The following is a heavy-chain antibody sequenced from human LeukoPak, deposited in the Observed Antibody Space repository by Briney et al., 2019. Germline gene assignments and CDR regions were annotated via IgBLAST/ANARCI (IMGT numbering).Heavy chain of an antibody. CDR1: GGSISPYY. CDR3: AKEQWLGKMNYFDY. Sequence: PSETLSLTCTVSGGSISPYYWSWIRQPPGKGLEWIGYVYYSGSTNYNPSLKSRVTISVDTSKNQFSLKLSSVTAADTAVYYCAKEQWLGKMNYFDYWGQGTLVTVSS. D-gene: IGHD6-19*01. CDR2: VYYSGST. V-gene: IGHV4-59*12. J-gene: IGHJ4*02.